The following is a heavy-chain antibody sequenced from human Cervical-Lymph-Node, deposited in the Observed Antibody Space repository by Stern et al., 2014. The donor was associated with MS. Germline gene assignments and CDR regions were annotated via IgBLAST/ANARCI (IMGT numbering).Heavy chain of an antibody. CDR1: GFSLNTDGVA. V-gene: IGHV2-5*02. D-gene: IGHD3-10*01. CDR2: IFWDDEK. J-gene: IGHJ4*02. CDR3: AHRRTAFYFFDY. Sequence: ITLKESGPALVKPTQSLTLTCTFSGFSLNTDGVAVGWIRQPPGKAPDWLAVIFWDDEKKYSPSLQTRLAISMDTSKNQVVLNMANMDPLDTGTYYCAHRRTAFYFFDYWGQGILVTVSS.